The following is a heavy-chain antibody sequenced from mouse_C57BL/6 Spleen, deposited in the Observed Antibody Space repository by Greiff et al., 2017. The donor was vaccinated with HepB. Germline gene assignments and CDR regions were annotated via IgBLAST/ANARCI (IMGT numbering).Heavy chain of an antibody. CDR1: GYTFTDYN. J-gene: IGHJ2*01. CDR2: INPNNGGT. CDR3: ARGGLRRGNYFDY. D-gene: IGHD2-4*01. Sequence: DVKLQESGPELVKPGASVKIPCKASGYTFTDYNMDWVKQSHGKSLEWIGDINPNNGGTIYNQKFKGKATLTVDKSSSTAYMELRSLTSEDTAVYDCARGGLRRGNYFDYWGQGTTLTVSS. V-gene: IGHV1-18*01.